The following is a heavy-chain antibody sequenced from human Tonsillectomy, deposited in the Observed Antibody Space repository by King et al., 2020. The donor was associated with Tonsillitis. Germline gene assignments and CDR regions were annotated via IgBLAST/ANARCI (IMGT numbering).Heavy chain of an antibody. J-gene: IGHJ4*02. V-gene: IGHV3-23*04. Sequence: VQLVESGGALEQPGGSRRLSCAASGFTFSSYPMSGVRRAPGRGRDGVSAISGRVGSTTSADSVKGRFTISRDNSKNTLYLQMNSLRAEDTAVYYCAKDRLSYQLTSSFDYWGQGTLVTVSS. CDR3: AKDRLSYQLTSSFDY. CDR1: GFTFSSYP. CDR2: ISGRVGST. D-gene: IGHD2-2*01.